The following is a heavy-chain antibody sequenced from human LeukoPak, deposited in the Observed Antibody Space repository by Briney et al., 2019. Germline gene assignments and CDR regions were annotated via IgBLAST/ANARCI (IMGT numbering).Heavy chain of an antibody. J-gene: IGHJ4*02. Sequence: GGSLRLSCAVSGFTFSDYSMTWIRQAPGKGLDWVSYISSGSDYTNYADSVKGRFTISRDNAKNSLYLQVHSLRAEDTAGYYCARGSGGFDYWGQGTLVTVSS. CDR1: GFTFSDYS. D-gene: IGHD1-26*01. V-gene: IGHV3-11*03. CDR2: ISSGSDYT. CDR3: ARGSGGFDY.